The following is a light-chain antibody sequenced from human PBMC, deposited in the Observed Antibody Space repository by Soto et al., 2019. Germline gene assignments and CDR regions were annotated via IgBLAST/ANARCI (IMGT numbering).Light chain of an antibody. CDR2: EGS. CDR1: SSDVGSYNL. CDR3: CSYAGSRV. V-gene: IGLV2-23*01. Sequence: QSALTQPASVSGSPGQSITISCTGTSSDVGSYNLVSWYQQHPGKAPKLMIYEGSKRPSGVSNRFSGSESGNTASLTISGLQAEEEADYYCCSYAGSRVFGGGTKVTVL. J-gene: IGLJ3*02.